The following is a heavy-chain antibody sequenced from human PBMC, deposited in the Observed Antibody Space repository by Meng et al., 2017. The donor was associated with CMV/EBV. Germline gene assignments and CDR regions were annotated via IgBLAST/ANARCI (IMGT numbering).Heavy chain of an antibody. J-gene: IGHJ4*02. D-gene: IGHD2-2*01. CDR3: ARGYCSSTNCPEGY. CDR1: GGSLSGYY. V-gene: IGHV4-34*01. CDR2: INYSGTT. Sequence: SETLSLTCAVYGGSLSGYYWSWIRQPPGKGLEWFGEINYSGTTNHNPSLKSRVTISLDSSKNQFSLNLNSVTAADTAVYYCARGYCSSTNCPEGYWGQGTLVTVSS.